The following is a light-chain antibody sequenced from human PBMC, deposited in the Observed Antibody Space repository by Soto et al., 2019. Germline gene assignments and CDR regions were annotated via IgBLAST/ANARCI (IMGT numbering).Light chain of an antibody. CDR1: QSVSSN. CDR3: QQHNNWPWT. J-gene: IGKJ1*01. V-gene: IGKV3-15*01. CDR2: GAS. Sequence: EIMMTQSPATLSVSPGERATLSCRASQSVSSNLAWYQQKPGQAPRLLIYGASTRATGIPARFSGSGSGTEFTLTINSLQSEDSAVYYCQQHNNWPWTFGQGTKVDIK.